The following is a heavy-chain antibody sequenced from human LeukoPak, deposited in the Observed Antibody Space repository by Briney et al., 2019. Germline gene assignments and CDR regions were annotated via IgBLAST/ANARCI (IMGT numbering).Heavy chain of an antibody. CDR3: ASQGGVGAQGWYYFDY. V-gene: IGHV4-61*01. CDR1: GGSVSSGSYY. D-gene: IGHD1-26*01. Sequence: SSETLSLTCTVSGGSVSSGSYYWSWIRQPPGKGLEWIGYIYYSGSTNYNPSLKSRVTISVDTSKNQFSLKLSSVTAADTAAYYCASQGGVGAQGWYYFDYWGQGTLVTISS. J-gene: IGHJ4*02. CDR2: IYYSGST.